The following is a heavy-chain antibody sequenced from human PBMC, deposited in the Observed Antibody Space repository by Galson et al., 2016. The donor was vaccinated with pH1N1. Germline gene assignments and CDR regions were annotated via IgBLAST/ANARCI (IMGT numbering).Heavy chain of an antibody. Sequence: SVKVSCKASGYTFTDYYIHWVRQAPGQGLEWMGWINPNSGGTDYAQKFQGRVTMTRDKSISTGYMELSRLRSDDTAVYYCARVEYRNGYYYMDGWSKGTTVTVSS. J-gene: IGHJ6*03. D-gene: IGHD5-18*01. CDR3: ARVEYRNGYYYMDG. CDR2: INPNSGGT. CDR1: GYTFTDYY. V-gene: IGHV1-2*02.